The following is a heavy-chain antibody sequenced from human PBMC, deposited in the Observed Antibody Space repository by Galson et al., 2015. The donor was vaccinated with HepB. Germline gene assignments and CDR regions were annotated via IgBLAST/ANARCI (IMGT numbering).Heavy chain of an antibody. CDR1: GFTFRHAW. CDR3: SRYFDDDSGNRLFDF. J-gene: IGHJ4*02. V-gene: IGHV3-15*01. D-gene: IGHD3-22*01. CDR2: IKSKADGGTT. Sequence: SLRLSCAASGFTFRHAWMNWVRQAPGKGLEWVGRIKSKADGGTTDYAAPVKGRFIISRDDSKGTLYLQMNGLKTEDTAVYYCSRYFDDDSGNRLFDFCGQGTLVTVSS.